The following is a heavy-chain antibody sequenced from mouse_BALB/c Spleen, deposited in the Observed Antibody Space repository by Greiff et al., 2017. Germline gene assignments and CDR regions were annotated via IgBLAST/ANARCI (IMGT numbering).Heavy chain of an antibody. CDR2: ISSGGGST. CDR1: GFAFSSYD. CDR3: ARQELGRDFDY. V-gene: IGHV5-12-1*01. D-gene: IGHD4-1*01. Sequence: EVKLVESGGGLVKPGGSLKLSCAASGFAFSSYDMSWVRQTPEKRLEWVAYISSGGGSTYYPDTVKGRFTISRDNAKNALYLQMSSLKSEDTAMYYCARQELGRDFDYWGQGTTLTVSS. J-gene: IGHJ2*01.